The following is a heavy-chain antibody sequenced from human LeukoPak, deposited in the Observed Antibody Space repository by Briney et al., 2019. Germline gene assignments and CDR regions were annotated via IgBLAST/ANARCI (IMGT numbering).Heavy chain of an antibody. Sequence: GGSLRLSCAASGFTFSSYGMHWVRQAPGKGLEWVTFIRYDGSNKYYADSVKGRFTISRDNSKNTLYLQMNSLRAEDTAVYYCAKETASSGPFDYWGQGTLVTVSS. CDR2: IRYDGSNK. J-gene: IGHJ4*02. V-gene: IGHV3-30*02. CDR3: AKETASSGPFDY. CDR1: GFTFSSYG. D-gene: IGHD3-22*01.